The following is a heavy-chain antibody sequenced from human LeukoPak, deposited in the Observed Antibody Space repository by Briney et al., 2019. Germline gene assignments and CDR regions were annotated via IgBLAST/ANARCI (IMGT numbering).Heavy chain of an antibody. V-gene: IGHV1-2*02. Sequence: GASVKVSCKASGYTFTDFYTYWVRQAPGQGLEWMGWINLNNGDTNYAQNFQGRVTMTRDTSITTAYMELTSLRSDDTAMYYCARGHIVTASFDYWGQGSLVTVSS. J-gene: IGHJ4*02. CDR2: INLNNGDT. D-gene: IGHD3-9*01. CDR3: ARGHIVTASFDY. CDR1: GYTFTDFY.